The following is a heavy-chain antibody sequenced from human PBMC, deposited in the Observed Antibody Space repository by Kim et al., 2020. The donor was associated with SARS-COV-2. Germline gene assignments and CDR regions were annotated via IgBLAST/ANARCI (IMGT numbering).Heavy chain of an antibody. V-gene: IGHV3-74*01. J-gene: IGHJ4*02. D-gene: IGHD3-16*01. Sequence: SSTRSGDSVQGRFTISRDNAKNTLYLQMNSRRAEDTAVYYCARDNPYDFLRWGQGTLVTVSS. CDR3: ARDNPYDFLR. CDR2: SST.